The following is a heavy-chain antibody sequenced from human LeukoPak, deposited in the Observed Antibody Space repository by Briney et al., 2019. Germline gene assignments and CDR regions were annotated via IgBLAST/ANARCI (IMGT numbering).Heavy chain of an antibody. V-gene: IGHV3-30*03. CDR2: TSSDLNVK. CDR3: AREGYHGSGSPPSLYFDY. Sequence: PGGSLRLSCAASGLTFTNAWMTWVRKAPGKGLEWVAVTSSDLNVKLYADSVKGRFTISRDNSRSTLYLQMNSLRPEDTAIYYCAREGYHGSGSPPSLYFDYWGQGTLVTVSS. CDR1: GLTFTNAW. J-gene: IGHJ4*02. D-gene: IGHD3-10*01.